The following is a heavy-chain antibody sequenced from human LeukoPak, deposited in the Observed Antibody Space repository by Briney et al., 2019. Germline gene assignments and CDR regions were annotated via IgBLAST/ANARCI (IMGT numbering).Heavy chain of an antibody. V-gene: IGHV4-4*09. Sequence: SETLSLICTVSGDSISSYYWSWIRQPPGKGLEWIGYIYTSGGTNYIPSLKGRVTISIDTSKNQFSLKLSSVTAADTAVYYCARHGNYGSGSYYGPYYYYYYGMDVWGQGTTVTVSS. CDR2: IYTSGGT. D-gene: IGHD3-10*01. J-gene: IGHJ6*02. CDR3: ARHGNYGSGSYYGPYYYYYYGMDV. CDR1: GDSISSYY.